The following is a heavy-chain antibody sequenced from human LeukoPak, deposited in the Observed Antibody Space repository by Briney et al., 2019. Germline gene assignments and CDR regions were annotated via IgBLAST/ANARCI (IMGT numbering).Heavy chain of an antibody. J-gene: IGHJ4*02. CDR1: GGTFSSYA. CDR2: IIPIFGTA. D-gene: IGHD2-2*01. V-gene: IGHV1-69*01. CDR3: ARALGYCSSTSCLDY. Sequence: SVKVSCKASGGTFSSYAISWVRQAPGQGLEWMGGIIPIFGTANYAQKFQGRVTITADESTSTAYMELSSLRSEDTAVYYCARALGYCSSTSCLDYWGQGTLVTVSS.